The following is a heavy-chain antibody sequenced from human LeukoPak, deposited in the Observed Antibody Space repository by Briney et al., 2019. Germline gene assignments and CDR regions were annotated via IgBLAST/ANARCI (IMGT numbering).Heavy chain of an antibody. CDR1: GFTFDDYA. J-gene: IGHJ6*03. CDR3: AKVGATTNYYYYMDV. CDR2: ISWNSGSI. V-gene: IGHV3-9*01. D-gene: IGHD1-26*01. Sequence: PGGSLRLSCAASGFTFDDYAMHWVRQAPGKGLEWVSGISWNSGSIGYADSVKGPFTISRDNAKNSLYLQMNSLRAEATALYYCAKVGATTNYYYYMDVWGKGTTVTVSS.